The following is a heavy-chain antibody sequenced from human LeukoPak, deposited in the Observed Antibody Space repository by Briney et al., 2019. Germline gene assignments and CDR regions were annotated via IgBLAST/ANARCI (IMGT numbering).Heavy chain of an antibody. J-gene: IGHJ3*02. CDR3: ARLGLDNDAFDI. V-gene: IGHV3-21*01. CDR1: GFTFSSYS. D-gene: IGHD3-10*01. Sequence: PGGSLRLSCAASGFTFSSYSMNWVRQAPGKGLEWVSSISSSSSYIYYADSVKGRFTISRDNARNSLYLQMNSLRAEDTAVYYCARLGLDNDAFDIWGQGTMVTVSS. CDR2: ISSSSSYI.